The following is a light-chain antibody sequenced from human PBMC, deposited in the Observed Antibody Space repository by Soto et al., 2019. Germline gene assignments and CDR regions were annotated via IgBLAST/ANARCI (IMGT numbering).Light chain of an antibody. CDR1: QGISSW. CDR3: QQADTFPT. V-gene: IGKV1-12*01. Sequence: DIPMTQSPSSVSASVGDRVTITCRASQGISSWIAWYQQKPGKAPKLLIDAASSLQSGVPSRFSSSGSGTDFTLTISSLQPEDFATYFCQQADTFPTFGGGTKVEIK. J-gene: IGKJ4*01. CDR2: AAS.